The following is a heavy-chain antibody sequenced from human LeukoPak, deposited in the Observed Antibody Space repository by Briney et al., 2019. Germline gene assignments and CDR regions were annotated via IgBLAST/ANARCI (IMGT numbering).Heavy chain of an antibody. CDR1: GFTISTFS. J-gene: IGHJ4*02. D-gene: IGHD7-27*01. CDR3: VRDQPLSGGQGFFDY. CDR2: ISRSSSSV. Sequence: GGSLRLSCAASGFTISTFSMNWVRQAPGKGPEWVSYISRSSSSVYYADSVKGRFTISRDNAKNSLYLQMNSLRAEDTAVYYCVRDQPLSGGQGFFDYWGQGALVTVSS. V-gene: IGHV3-48*01.